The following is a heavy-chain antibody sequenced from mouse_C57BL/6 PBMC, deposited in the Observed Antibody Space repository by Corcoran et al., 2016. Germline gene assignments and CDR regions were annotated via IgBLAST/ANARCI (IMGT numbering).Heavy chain of an antibody. CDR3: ARWKFYYGSSLDYWYFDV. CDR1: GYTFTDYY. V-gene: IGHV1-26*01. J-gene: IGHJ1*03. Sequence: EVQLQQSGPELVKPGASVKISCKASGYTFTDYYMNWVKQSHGKSLEWIGDINPNNGGTSYNQKFKGKATLTVDKSSSTAYMELRSLTSEDSAVYYCARWKFYYGSSLDYWYFDVWGTGTTVTVSS. CDR2: INPNNGGT. D-gene: IGHD1-1*01.